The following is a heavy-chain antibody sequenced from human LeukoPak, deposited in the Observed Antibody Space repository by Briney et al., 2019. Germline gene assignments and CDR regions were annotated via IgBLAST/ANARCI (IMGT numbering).Heavy chain of an antibody. V-gene: IGHV3-7*01. D-gene: IGHD4-17*01. CDR3: ASGDYVGASDAFDI. J-gene: IGHJ3*02. CDR2: IKQDGNEK. Sequence: GGSLRLSCAASGFTFTTYWMSWVRQAPGKGLEWVANIKQDGNEKYYVDSVKGRFTISRDNAKNSLYLQMNSLRAEDTAVYYCASGDYVGASDAFDIWGQGTMVTVSS. CDR1: GFTFTTYW.